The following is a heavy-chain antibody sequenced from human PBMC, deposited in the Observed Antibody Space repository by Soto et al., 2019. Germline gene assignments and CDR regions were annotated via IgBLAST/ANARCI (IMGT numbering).Heavy chain of an antibody. CDR2: IYYSGGT. D-gene: IGHD3-16*01. Sequence: QVQLQESGPGLVKPSQTLSLTCTVSGGSISSGDYYWSWIRQPPGKGLEWIGYIYYSGGTYYNPSRKGRVTIPVATSKNQFSLKRSSVTAADTAVYYCARDVRGSYFDYWGQGTLVTVSS. V-gene: IGHV4-30-4*01. CDR1: GGSISSGDYY. J-gene: IGHJ4*02. CDR3: ARDVRGSYFDY.